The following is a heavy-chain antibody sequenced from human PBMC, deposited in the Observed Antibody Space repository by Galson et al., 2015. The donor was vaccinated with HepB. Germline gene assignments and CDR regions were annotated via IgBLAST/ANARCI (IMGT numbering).Heavy chain of an antibody. CDR1: GYTFTSYY. CDR3: ARGHGRTGGSWVG. J-gene: IGHJ4*02. V-gene: IGHV1-46*03. CDR2: INPSGGST. Sequence: SVKVSCKASGYTFTSYYMHWVRQAPGQGLEWMGIINPSGGSTSYAQKFQGRVTMTRDTSTSTVYMELGSLRSEDTAVYYCARGHGRTGGSWVGWGQGTLVTVSS. D-gene: IGHD2-15*01.